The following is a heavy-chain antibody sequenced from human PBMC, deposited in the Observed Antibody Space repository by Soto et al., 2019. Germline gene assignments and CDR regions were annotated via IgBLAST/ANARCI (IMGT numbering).Heavy chain of an antibody. J-gene: IGHJ6*02. CDR1: GFTFSSYA. V-gene: IGHV3-23*01. D-gene: IGHD6-13*01. CDR2: ISGSGGST. CDR3: AKGTQGGSGWYRYYYGMDV. Sequence: GGSLRLSFAASGFTFSSYAMTWVRQAAGKGLEWVSVISGSGGSTYYADSVKGRFTISRDNSKNTLYLQMNSLRAEDTAVYYCAKGTQGGSGWYRYYYGMDVWGQGTTVTVSS.